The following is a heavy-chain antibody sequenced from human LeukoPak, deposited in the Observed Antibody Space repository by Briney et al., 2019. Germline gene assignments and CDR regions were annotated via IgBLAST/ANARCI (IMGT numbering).Heavy chain of an antibody. CDR1: GFTFDDYA. D-gene: IGHD3-10*01. CDR3: AKGLYGSGYNMDV. J-gene: IGHJ6*03. Sequence: GGSLRLSCAASGFTFDDYAMHWVRQAPGKGLEWVSGISWNSGSVGYADSVKGRFTISRDNAKNSLYLQMNSLRAEDTALYYCAKGLYGSGYNMDVWGKGTTVTISS. V-gene: IGHV3-9*01. CDR2: ISWNSGSV.